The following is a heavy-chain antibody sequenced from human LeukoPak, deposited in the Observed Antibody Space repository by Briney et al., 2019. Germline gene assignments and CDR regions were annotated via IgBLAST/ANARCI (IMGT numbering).Heavy chain of an antibody. J-gene: IGHJ4*02. CDR2: INHSGST. CDR1: GGSFSGYY. Sequence: SGTLSLTCAVYGGSFSGYYWSWIRQPPGKGLEWIGEINHSGSTNYNSSLKSRVTISVDTSKNQFSLKLSSVTAADTAVYYCARGRYFDYWGQGTLVTVSS. CDR3: ARGRYFDY. V-gene: IGHV4-34*01.